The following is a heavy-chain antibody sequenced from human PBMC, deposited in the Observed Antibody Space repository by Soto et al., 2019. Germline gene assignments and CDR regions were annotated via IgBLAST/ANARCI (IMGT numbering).Heavy chain of an antibody. D-gene: IGHD4-4*01. CDR2: INHSGST. CDR1: GGSFSGYY. Sequence: QVQLQQWGAGLLKPSETLSLTCAVYGGSFSGYYWSWIRQPPGKGLEWIGEINHSGSTNYNPSLNSRVTISVDTSKNQFSLKLSSVTAAETAVYYCARSSGTVTTVNFDYWGQGTLVTVSS. V-gene: IGHV4-34*01. CDR3: ARSSGTVTTVNFDY. J-gene: IGHJ4*02.